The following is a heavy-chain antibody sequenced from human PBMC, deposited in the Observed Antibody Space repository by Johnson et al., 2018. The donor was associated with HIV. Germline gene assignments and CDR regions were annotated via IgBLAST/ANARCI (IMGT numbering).Heavy chain of an antibody. V-gene: IGHV3-11*04. CDR2: ISISGSTI. CDR1: GFTFSDYY. Sequence: QVQLVESGGGLVKPGGSLRLSCVASGFTFSDYYMSWIRQAPGKGLEWVSYISISGSTIYYADSVKGRFSISRDNAKNTLYLQMDSLRVEDTAVYYCARERDYYDSSGYWVDVFDIWGQGTMVTVSS. J-gene: IGHJ3*02. CDR3: ARERDYYDSSGYWVDVFDI. D-gene: IGHD3-22*01.